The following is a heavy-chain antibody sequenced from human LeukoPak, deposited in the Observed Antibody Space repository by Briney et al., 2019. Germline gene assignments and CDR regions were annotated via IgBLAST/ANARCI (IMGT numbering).Heavy chain of an antibody. CDR1: GFTHNRYW. J-gene: IGHJ5*01. V-gene: IGHV3-7*01. CDR2: IKRDGNEK. Sequence: GGSPTLSCAASGFTHNRYWMNWVRQAPGKGLEWMANIKRDGNEKNYVDSVKGRFSISRDNAKNSLYLQMDSLRAEDTAVYYCAKEGAYPIITYDSWGQGALVTVSS. D-gene: IGHD3-10*01. CDR3: AKEGAYPIITYDS.